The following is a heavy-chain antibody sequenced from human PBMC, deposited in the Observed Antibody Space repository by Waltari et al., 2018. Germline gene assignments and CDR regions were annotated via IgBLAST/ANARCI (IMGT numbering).Heavy chain of an antibody. D-gene: IGHD6-13*01. CDR1: GITFSSYS. Sequence: EVHLVESGGGLVQPGGSLRLSCAASGITFSSYSMNWVRKAPGKGLEWVSYISSSSSTIYYADSVKGRFTISRDNAKNSLYLQMNSLRAEDTAVYYCARDLSWPWWGQGTLVTVSS. J-gene: IGHJ4*02. CDR3: ARDLSWPW. CDR2: ISSSSSTI. V-gene: IGHV3-48*01.